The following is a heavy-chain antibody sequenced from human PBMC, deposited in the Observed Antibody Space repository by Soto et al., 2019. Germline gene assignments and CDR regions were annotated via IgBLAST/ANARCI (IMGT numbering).Heavy chain of an antibody. V-gene: IGHV3-30*18. D-gene: IGHD4-17*01. CDR1: GFTFSSYG. CDR3: AKGLPSAYGGFYYYGMDV. Sequence: QVQLVESGGGVVQPGRSLRLSCAASGFTFSSYGMHWVRQAPGKGLEWVAVISYDGSNKYYADSVKGRFTISRDNSKNTLYLQMNSLRAEDTAVYYCAKGLPSAYGGFYYYGMDVWGQGSTVTVSS. CDR2: ISYDGSNK. J-gene: IGHJ6*02.